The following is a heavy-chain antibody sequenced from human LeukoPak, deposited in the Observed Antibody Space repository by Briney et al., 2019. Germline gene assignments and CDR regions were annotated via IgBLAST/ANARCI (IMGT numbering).Heavy chain of an antibody. CDR3: AKELRPNDY. Sequence: GGSLRLSCAASGFTLSNSAMSWVRQAPGKGLEWVSAISRSGDRTFYADSVKGRFTISRDSSIDTLFLEMNSLRAEDTTVYFCAKELRPNDYWGQGTLVTVSS. J-gene: IGHJ4*02. D-gene: IGHD2-15*01. V-gene: IGHV3-23*01. CDR1: GFTLSNSA. CDR2: ISRSGDRT.